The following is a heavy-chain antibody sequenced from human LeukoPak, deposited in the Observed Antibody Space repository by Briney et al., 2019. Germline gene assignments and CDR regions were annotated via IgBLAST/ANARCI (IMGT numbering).Heavy chain of an antibody. J-gene: IGHJ6*02. Sequence: PGGSLRLSCAASGFTVSSNYMSWVRQAPGKGLEWVSVIYSGGSTYYADSVKGRFTISRDNTKNTLYLQMNSLRAEDTAVYYCARDSANWGSYYYGMDVWGQGTTVTVSS. CDR3: ARDSANWGSYYYGMDV. CDR1: GFTVSSNY. D-gene: IGHD7-27*01. V-gene: IGHV3-66*01. CDR2: IYSGGST.